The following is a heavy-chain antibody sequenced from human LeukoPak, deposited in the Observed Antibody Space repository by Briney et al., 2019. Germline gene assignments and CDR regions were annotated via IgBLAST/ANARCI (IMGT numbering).Heavy chain of an antibody. D-gene: IGHD5-18*01. J-gene: IGHJ6*02. CDR2: INHSGST. Sequence: PSETLSLTCTVSGGSISSYYWSWIRQPPGKGLEWIGEINHSGSTNYNPSLKSRVTISVDTSKNQFSLKLSSVTAADTAVYYCRHSSNYYGMDVWGQGTTVTVSS. V-gene: IGHV4-34*01. CDR1: GGSISSYY. CDR3: RHSSNYYGMDV.